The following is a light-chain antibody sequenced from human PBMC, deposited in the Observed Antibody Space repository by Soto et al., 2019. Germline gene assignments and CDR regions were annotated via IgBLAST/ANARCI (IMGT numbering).Light chain of an antibody. J-gene: IGKJ5*01. V-gene: IGKV3D-15*01. CDR1: QTVSSN. CDR3: EQYGSSPPSIT. CDR2: GAS. Sequence: EIVMTQSPATLSVSPGERATLSCRASQTVSSNLAWYQQKPGQPPRLLIYGASTRATGIPARFSGSGSGTEFTLTISSLQSEDFAVYYCEQYGSSPPSITFGQGTRLE.